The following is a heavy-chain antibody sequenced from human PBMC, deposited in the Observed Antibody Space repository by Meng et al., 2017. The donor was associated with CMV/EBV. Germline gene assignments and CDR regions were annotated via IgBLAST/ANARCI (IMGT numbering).Heavy chain of an antibody. CDR2: ISGSGGST. D-gene: IGHD2-15*01. V-gene: IGHV3-23*01. J-gene: IGHJ4*02. CDR3: AKDLGYCSGGSCYGQYYFDY. Sequence: SYAMSWVRQAPGKGLEWVSAISGSGGSTYYADSVKGRFTISRDNSKNTLYLQMNSLRAEDTAVYYCAKDLGYCSGGSCYGQYYFDYWGQGTLVTVSS. CDR1: SYA.